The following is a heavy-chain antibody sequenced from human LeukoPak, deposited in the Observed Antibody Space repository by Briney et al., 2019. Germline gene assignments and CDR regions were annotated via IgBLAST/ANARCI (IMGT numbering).Heavy chain of an antibody. Sequence: SETLSLTCTVSGGSISSSSHYWGWIRQPPGKGLEWIGSIYYSGSTYYNPSLKSRVTISVDTSKNQFSLKLSSVTAADTAVYYCARAYYDILTGYAFDIWGQGTMVTVSS. CDR1: GGSISSSSHY. CDR3: ARAYYDILTGYAFDI. J-gene: IGHJ3*02. D-gene: IGHD3-9*01. CDR2: IYYSGST. V-gene: IGHV4-39*01.